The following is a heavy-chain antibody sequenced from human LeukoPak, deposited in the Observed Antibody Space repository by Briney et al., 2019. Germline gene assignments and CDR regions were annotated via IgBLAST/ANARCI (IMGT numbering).Heavy chain of an antibody. Sequence: GGSLRLSCAASGFTFSSYAMSWVRQAPGKGLEWVSAISGSGGSTYYADSVKGRFTISRDNSKNTLYLQMNSLRAEDTAVYYCAKGESYYYDSSGYFPLDYWGQGTLVTVSS. D-gene: IGHD3-22*01. CDR2: ISGSGGST. CDR1: GFTFSSYA. V-gene: IGHV3-23*01. CDR3: AKGESYYYDSSGYFPLDY. J-gene: IGHJ4*02.